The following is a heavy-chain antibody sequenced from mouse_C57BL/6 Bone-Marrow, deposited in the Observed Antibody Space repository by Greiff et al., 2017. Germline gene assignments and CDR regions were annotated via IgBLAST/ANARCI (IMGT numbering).Heavy chain of an antibody. V-gene: IGHV1-59*01. Sequence: QVQLQQPGAELVRPGTSVKLSCKASGYTFTSYWMHWVKQRPGQGLVWIGVLDPSDSYTNYNQMFKGKATLTVDTSSSTAYMQLSSLTSEDSAVYYCARLRAFDYYGRSFDYWGQGTTLTVST. CDR3: ARLRAFDYYGRSFDY. CDR2: LDPSDSYT. J-gene: IGHJ2*01. CDR1: GYTFTSYW. D-gene: IGHD1-1*01.